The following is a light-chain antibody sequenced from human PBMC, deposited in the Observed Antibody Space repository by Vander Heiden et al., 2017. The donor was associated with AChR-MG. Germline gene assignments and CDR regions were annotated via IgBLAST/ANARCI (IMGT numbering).Light chain of an antibody. CDR3: QQYNSYPT. CDR1: QSISSW. V-gene: IGKV1-5*01. J-gene: IGKJ1*01. CDR2: DAS. Sequence: DIQMTQSPSTLSASVGHRVTITCRASQSISSWLAWYQQKPGKAPKLLIYDASSLESGVPSRFSGSGSGTEFTLTISSLQPDDFATYYCQQYNSYPTFGQGTKVEIK.